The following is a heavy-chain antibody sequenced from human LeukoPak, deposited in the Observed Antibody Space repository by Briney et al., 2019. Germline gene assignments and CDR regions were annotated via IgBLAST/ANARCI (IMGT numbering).Heavy chain of an antibody. CDR3: ARDGPSVYFDY. J-gene: IGHJ4*02. Sequence: SQTLSLTCTVSGASINSGSYYWTWIRQPAGKGLEWIGRIYTSGSTNYNPSLKSRVTISLDTSKNHFSLKLDSVTAADTAVYYCARDGPSVYFDYWGQGTLVTVSS. CDR1: GASINSGSYY. CDR2: IYTSGST. V-gene: IGHV4-61*02.